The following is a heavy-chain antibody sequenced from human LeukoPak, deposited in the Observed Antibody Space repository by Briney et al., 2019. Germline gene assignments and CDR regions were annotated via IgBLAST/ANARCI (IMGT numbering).Heavy chain of an antibody. CDR2: FDPGDAET. V-gene: IGHV1-24*01. CDR1: GYTLTELS. Sequence: ASVKVSCKVSGYTLTELSMHWVRQAPGKGLEWMGGFDPGDAETIYAQKFQGRVTMTEDTSTDTAYMELSSLRSEDTAVYYCATVQLVPSGTGFDPWGQGTLVTVSS. D-gene: IGHD6-13*01. CDR3: ATVQLVPSGTGFDP. J-gene: IGHJ5*02.